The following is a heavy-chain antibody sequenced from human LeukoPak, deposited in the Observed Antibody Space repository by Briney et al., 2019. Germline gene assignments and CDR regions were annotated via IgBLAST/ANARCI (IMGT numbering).Heavy chain of an antibody. D-gene: IGHD6-6*01. CDR1: GFTFDDYA. CDR2: ISWNSGSI. J-gene: IGHJ4*02. V-gene: IGHV3-9*01. Sequence: PGGSLRLSCAASGFTFDDYAMHWVRQAPGKGLERVSGISWNSGSIGYADSVKGRFTISRDNAKNSLYLQMNSLRAEDTALYYCAKDITYSSSSFYWGQGTLVTVSS. CDR3: AKDITYSSSSFY.